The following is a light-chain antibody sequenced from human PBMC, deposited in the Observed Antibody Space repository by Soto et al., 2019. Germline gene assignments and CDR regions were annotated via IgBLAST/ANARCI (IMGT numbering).Light chain of an antibody. Sequence: EIVLTQSPGTLSLSPGERATLSCRASQSVSSTYVAWYQQKSGQAPWLLIYGASSRATGIPDRFSGSGSGTDFTLTISRLEPEDFAVYYCHQYVSSWTFGQGTKVDIK. V-gene: IGKV3-20*01. CDR1: QSVSSTY. J-gene: IGKJ1*01. CDR3: HQYVSSWT. CDR2: GAS.